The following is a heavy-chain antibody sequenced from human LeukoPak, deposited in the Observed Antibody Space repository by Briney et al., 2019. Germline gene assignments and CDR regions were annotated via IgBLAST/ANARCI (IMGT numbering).Heavy chain of an antibody. CDR1: GYTFTGYY. V-gene: IGHV1-2*02. CDR3: ARGGDFWSGYLFYFDY. CDR2: INPNSGGT. D-gene: IGHD3-3*01. J-gene: IGHJ4*02. Sequence: ASVKVSCKASGYTFTGYYMHWVRQAPGQGLEWMGWINPNSGGTNYAQKFQGRVTMTRDTSISTAYMELSRLRSDDMAVYYCARGGDFWSGYLFYFDYWGQGTLVTVSS.